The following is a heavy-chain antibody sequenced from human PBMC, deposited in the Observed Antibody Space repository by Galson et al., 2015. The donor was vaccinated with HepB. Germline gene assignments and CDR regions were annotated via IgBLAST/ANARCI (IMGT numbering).Heavy chain of an antibody. Sequence: SVKVSCKASGGTFSSYAISWVRQAPGQGLEWMGGIIPIFGTANYAQKFQGRVTVTADESTSTAYMELSSLRSEDTAVYYCARVVSQYSSGWYPRDVRAFDIWGQGTMVTVSS. CDR1: GGTFSSYA. CDR2: IIPIFGTA. CDR3: ARVVSQYSSGWYPRDVRAFDI. J-gene: IGHJ3*02. V-gene: IGHV1-69*13. D-gene: IGHD6-19*01.